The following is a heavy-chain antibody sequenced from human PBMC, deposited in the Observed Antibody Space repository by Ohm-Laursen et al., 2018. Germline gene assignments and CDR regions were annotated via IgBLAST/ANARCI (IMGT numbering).Heavy chain of an antibody. J-gene: IGHJ6*02. D-gene: IGHD6-19*01. CDR2: INQSGST. Sequence: GTLSLTCAVNGESSSGYFWNWIRQPPGKGLEWIGEINQSGSTKYNPSLKRRVTLSADSSNSQFSLRLTSVTAADTATYYCARGSGFFKLDVWGQGTTVTVSS. CDR3: ARGSGFFKLDV. V-gene: IGHV4-34*01. CDR1: GESSSGYF.